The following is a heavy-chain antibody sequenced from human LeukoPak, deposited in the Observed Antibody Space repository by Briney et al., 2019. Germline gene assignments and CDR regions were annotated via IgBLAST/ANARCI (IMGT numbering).Heavy chain of an antibody. V-gene: IGHV3-48*01. Sequence: PGGSLRLSCAASGFTFSSYSMNWVRQAPGKGLEWVSYISSSSTIYYADSVKGRFTISRDNAKNSLYLQMNSLRAEDTAVYYCARGPYYDSSGYYSGYFQHWGQGTLVTVSS. D-gene: IGHD3-22*01. CDR2: ISSSSTI. J-gene: IGHJ1*01. CDR1: GFTFSSYS. CDR3: ARGPYYDSSGYYSGYFQH.